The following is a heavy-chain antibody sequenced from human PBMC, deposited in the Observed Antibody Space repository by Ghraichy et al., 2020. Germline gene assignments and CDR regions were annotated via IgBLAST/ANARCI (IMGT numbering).Heavy chain of an antibody. CDR2: IYYSGST. Sequence: SQTLSLTCTVSGGSISSSSYYWGWIRQPPVKGLEWIGSIYYSGSTYYNQSLKSRVTISVDTSKNQFSLKLSSVTAADTAVYYCAITDSSGYFHYFDYWGQGTLVTVSS. CDR1: GGSISSSSYY. D-gene: IGHD3-22*01. CDR3: AITDSSGYFHYFDY. V-gene: IGHV4-39*01. J-gene: IGHJ4*02.